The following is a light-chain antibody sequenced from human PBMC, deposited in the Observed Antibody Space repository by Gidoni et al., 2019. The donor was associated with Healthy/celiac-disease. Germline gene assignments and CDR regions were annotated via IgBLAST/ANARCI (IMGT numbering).Light chain of an antibody. J-gene: IGKJ2*01. CDR3: QQYNNWPPYT. CDR2: GAS. Sequence: EIVMTQSPATLSVSPGERATLSCRASQSVSSNLAWYQQKPGQAPRLLIEGASTRATGIPARFSDSGSGTEFTLTISRLQSEDFAVYDCQQYNNWPPYTFGQXTKLEIK. V-gene: IGKV3-15*01. CDR1: QSVSSN.